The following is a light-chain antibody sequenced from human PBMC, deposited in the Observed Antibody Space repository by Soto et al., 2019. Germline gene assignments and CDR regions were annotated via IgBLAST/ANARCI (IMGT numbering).Light chain of an antibody. CDR3: SSYTSSSTLV. J-gene: IGLJ2*01. Sequence: QSALTQPASVSGSPGQSITLSCTGTSSDIGGYDYVSWYQQHPGKAPKVMIYEVSNRPSGVSNRFSGSKSGNTASLTISGLQAEDEADYYCSSYTSSSTLVFGGGTQLTVL. CDR2: EVS. CDR1: SSDIGGYDY. V-gene: IGLV2-14*01.